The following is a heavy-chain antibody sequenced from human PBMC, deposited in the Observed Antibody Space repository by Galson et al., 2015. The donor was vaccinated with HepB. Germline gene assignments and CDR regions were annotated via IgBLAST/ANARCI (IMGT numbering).Heavy chain of an antibody. D-gene: IGHD5-12*01. Sequence: SVKVSCKASGYTFNSYGISWVRQAPGQGLEWMGWVSAYNGDTESAQTFQDRVIMTTDTSTTTAYLELRGLTSDDTAVYYCTKDRPFLSVAPTLYYFDHWGQGTLVTVSS. CDR3: TKDRPFLSVAPTLYYFDH. J-gene: IGHJ4*02. V-gene: IGHV1-18*01. CDR1: GYTFNSYG. CDR2: VSAYNGDT.